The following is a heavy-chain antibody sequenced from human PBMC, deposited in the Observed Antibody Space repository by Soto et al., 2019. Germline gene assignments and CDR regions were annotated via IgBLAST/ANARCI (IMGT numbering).Heavy chain of an antibody. CDR1: GFTVSGNS. D-gene: IGHD6-13*01. Sequence: EVQLVDSGGDLIQPGGSLRLSCGASGFTVSGNSLSWVRQAPGKGLEWVSYIYIDGSTYYADSVRGRFTLTSDNSKNTMYLQMNKMRGEEAAVYSCEYDGGSSTSAAGIYYSGMAVCGQWTTVTVSS. V-gene: IGHV3-53*01. CDR3: EYDGGSSTSAAGIYYSGMAV. CDR2: IYIDGST. J-gene: IGHJ6*02.